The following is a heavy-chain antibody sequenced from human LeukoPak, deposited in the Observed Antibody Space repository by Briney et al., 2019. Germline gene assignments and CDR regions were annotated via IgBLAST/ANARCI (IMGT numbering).Heavy chain of an antibody. D-gene: IGHD5-18*01. J-gene: IGHJ2*01. CDR1: GYTFTDYY. CDR2: IHPKSGGT. CDR3: ARGPEGIQLWLDWYFDL. V-gene: IGHV1-2*02. Sequence: GASVKVSCKASGYTFTDYYLHWVRQAPGQGLEWMGWIHPKSGGTKYARKFQGRVTMTRDTSISTAYMDLSSLRSDDTAVYYCARGPEGIQLWLDWYFDLWGRGTLVSVSS.